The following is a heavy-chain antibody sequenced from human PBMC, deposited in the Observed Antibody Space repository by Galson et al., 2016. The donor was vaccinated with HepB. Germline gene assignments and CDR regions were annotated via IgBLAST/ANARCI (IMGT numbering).Heavy chain of an antibody. CDR3: AKDRSSWFVGSSWFDP. Sequence: SLRLSCAASGFTFNTYAMTWIRQTPGKGLEWVSSIIANGVNTYYADSVKGRFTISRDNSKNTLFLQMNYLRAEDTAVYFCAKDRSSWFVGSSWFDPWGQGTLVTVSS. D-gene: IGHD6-13*01. CDR2: IIANGVNT. J-gene: IGHJ5*02. V-gene: IGHV3-23*01. CDR1: GFTFNTYA.